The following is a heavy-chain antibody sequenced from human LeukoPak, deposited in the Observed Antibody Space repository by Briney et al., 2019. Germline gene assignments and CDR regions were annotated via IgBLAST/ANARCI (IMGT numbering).Heavy chain of an antibody. CDR3: AFSGVFQPFYVFGRPPGGGGDV. V-gene: IGHV3-66*01. CDR1: GFTVSSNY. J-gene: IGHJ6*03. CDR2: IYSGGST. Sequence: GGSLRLSCAASGFTVSSNYMSWVRQAPGKGLEWVSVIYSGGSTYYADSVKGRFTISRDNSKNTLYLQMNSLRAEDTAVYYCAFSGVFQPFYVFGRPPGGGGDVGGKGTTVPVP. D-gene: IGHD3-16*01.